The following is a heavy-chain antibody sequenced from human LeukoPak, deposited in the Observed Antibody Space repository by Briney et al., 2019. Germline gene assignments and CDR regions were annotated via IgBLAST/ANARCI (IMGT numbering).Heavy chain of an antibody. J-gene: IGHJ4*02. CDR2: ISGSGCST. D-gene: IGHD3-22*01. CDR1: GFTFSSYA. V-gene: IGHV3-23*01. Sequence: PGGSLRLSCAASGFTFSSYAMSWVRQAPGEGREWVSAISGSGCSTYYADSVKGRFTISRDNSKNTLYLQMNSLRAEDTAVYYCATQIVVDQGWGQGTLVTVSS. CDR3: ATQIVVDQG.